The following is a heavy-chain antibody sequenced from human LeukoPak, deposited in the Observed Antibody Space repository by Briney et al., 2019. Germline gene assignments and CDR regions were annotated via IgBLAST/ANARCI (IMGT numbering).Heavy chain of an antibody. CDR2: IYNSGST. CDR1: GGSISSFY. D-gene: IGHD2-15*01. V-gene: IGHV4-59*01. J-gene: IGHJ4*02. CDR3: ARDVGGGPFFDY. Sequence: SETLSLTCTVSGGSISSFYWGWIRQPPGKGLEWIEYIYNSGSTDYNPSLKSRVTISVDTSKNQFSLKLSSVTAADTAVYYCARDVGGGPFFDYWGQGTLVTVSS.